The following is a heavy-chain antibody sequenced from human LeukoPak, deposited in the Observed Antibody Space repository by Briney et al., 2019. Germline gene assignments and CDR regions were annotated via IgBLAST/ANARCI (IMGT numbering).Heavy chain of an antibody. D-gene: IGHD2-2*03. Sequence: ASVKVSCKASGYTFTSYGISWVRQAPGQGLEWMGWISAYNGNTNYAQKLQGRVTMTTDTSTSTAYMELRSLRSDDTAVYYCARTAAGYCSSTSCRGYYYYYYMDVWGKGTTVTVSS. V-gene: IGHV1-18*01. CDR3: ARTAAGYCSSTSCRGYYYYYYMDV. CDR2: ISAYNGNT. CDR1: GYTFTSYG. J-gene: IGHJ6*03.